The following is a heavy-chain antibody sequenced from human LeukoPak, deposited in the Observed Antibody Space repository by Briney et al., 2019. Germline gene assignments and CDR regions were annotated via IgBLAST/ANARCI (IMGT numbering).Heavy chain of an antibody. J-gene: IGHJ4*02. CDR1: GYTFTGDG. Sequence: ASVKVSCKACGYTFTGDGISGVRQAPGQGLEWMGWISAYNGTTNYAQKLQGRVTMTTDTSASTAYMELRSLRSAETALYYCARAQSGYSLDWAQGPLVTVSS. V-gene: IGHV1-18*01. D-gene: IGHD5-18*01. CDR2: ISAYNGTT. CDR3: ARAQSGYSLD.